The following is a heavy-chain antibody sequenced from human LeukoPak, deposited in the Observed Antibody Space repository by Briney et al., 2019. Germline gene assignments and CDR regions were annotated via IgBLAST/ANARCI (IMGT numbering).Heavy chain of an antibody. CDR2: ISSSSNYM. J-gene: IGHJ4*02. V-gene: IGHV3-21*06. CDR3: ARGSGPFDY. CDR1: GFTFDDYG. Sequence: GGSLRLSCAASGFTFDDYGMSWVRQTPGKGLEWVSSISSSSNYMYHADSVKGRFTISRDNAKNSLDLQMNSLRAEDTAVYYCARGSGPFDYWGQGTLVTVSS.